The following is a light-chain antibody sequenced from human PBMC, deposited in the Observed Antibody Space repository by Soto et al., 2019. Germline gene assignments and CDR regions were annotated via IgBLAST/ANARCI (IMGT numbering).Light chain of an antibody. CDR2: GAS. CDR3: QQYGNSPET. Sequence: EIVLTQSPGTLSLSPGERATLSCRARQSVSGTYLAWYQQKPGQSPRLLIYGASHRATGVPDRFSGSGSGTDFTLTISRLEPEDFAVYYCQQYGNSPETFGQGPKVEIK. V-gene: IGKV3-20*01. J-gene: IGKJ1*01. CDR1: QSVSGTY.